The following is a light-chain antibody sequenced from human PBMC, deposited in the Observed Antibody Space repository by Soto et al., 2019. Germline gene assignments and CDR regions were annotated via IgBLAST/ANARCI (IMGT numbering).Light chain of an antibody. Sequence: QPVLTQPPSVSGAPGQRVTISCTGSSSNIGAGYDVHWYQQLPGTAPKLLIYGNSNRPSGVPDRFSGSKSGTSASLAIPGLQAEDEADYYGQSYDSSLSGYVFGTGTKLTVL. CDR2: GNS. CDR3: QSYDSSLSGYV. CDR1: SSNIGAGYD. V-gene: IGLV1-40*01. J-gene: IGLJ1*01.